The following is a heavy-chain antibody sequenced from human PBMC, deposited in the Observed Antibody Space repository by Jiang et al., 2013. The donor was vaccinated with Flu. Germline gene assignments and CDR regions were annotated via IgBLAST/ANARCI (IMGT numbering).Heavy chain of an antibody. J-gene: IGHJ6*02. CDR3: AISRAPGHYDFWSGSTRSYYYGMDV. Sequence: SGAEVKKPGSSVKVSCKASGGTFSSYTISWVRQAPGQGLEWMGRIIPILGIANYAQKFQGRVTITADKSTSTAYMELSSLRSEDTAVYYCAISRAPGHYDFWSGSTRSYYYGMDVWGQGTTATVS. D-gene: IGHD3-3*01. CDR2: IIPILGIA. V-gene: IGHV1-69*04. CDR1: GGTFSSYT.